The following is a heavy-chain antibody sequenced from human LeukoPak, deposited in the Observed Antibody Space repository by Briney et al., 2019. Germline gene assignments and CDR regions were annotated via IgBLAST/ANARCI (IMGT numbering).Heavy chain of an antibody. CDR1: GFTFSSSA. D-gene: IGHD4-23*01. CDR2: INSDGNSI. V-gene: IGHV3-74*01. CDR3: AKGGTTVVDY. Sequence: GGSLRLSCAASGFTFSSSAMSWVRQAPGKGLVWVSRINSDGNSITYADSVKGRFTISRDNAKNTLYLQMNSLRAEDTAVYYCAKGGTTVVDYWGQGTLVTVSS. J-gene: IGHJ4*02.